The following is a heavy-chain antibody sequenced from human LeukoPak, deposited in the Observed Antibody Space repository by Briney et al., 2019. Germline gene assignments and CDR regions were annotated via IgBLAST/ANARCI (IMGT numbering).Heavy chain of an antibody. CDR3: ARGSDYGFDY. J-gene: IGHJ4*02. Sequence: PSETLSLTCAVYGGSFCGYYWSWIRQPPGKGLEWIGEINHSGSTNYNPSLKSRVTISVDTSKNQFSLKLSSVTAADTAVYYCARGSDYGFDYWGQGTLVTVSS. CDR2: INHSGST. V-gene: IGHV4-34*01. D-gene: IGHD4-17*01. CDR1: GGSFCGYY.